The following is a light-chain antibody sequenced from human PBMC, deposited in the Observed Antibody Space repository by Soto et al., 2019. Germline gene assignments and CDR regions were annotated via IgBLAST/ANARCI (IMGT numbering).Light chain of an antibody. CDR1: QSVDNSH. CDR2: GAS. V-gene: IGKV3-20*01. CDR3: QQYGSSLGIT. Sequence: ETVLTQSPGTLYFSPGERATLSCRAIQSVDNSHVAWYQQRRGLPPRLLIYGASNRATGIPDRFSGRGSGADFTLTISRLEPEDFAVYYCQQYGSSLGITFGQGTRLEIK. J-gene: IGKJ5*01.